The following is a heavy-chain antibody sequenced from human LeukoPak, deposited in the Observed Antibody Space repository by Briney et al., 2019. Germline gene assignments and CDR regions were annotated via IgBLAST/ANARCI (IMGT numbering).Heavy chain of an antibody. V-gene: IGHV1-2*02. CDR1: GYTFTGYY. J-gene: IGHJ4*02. Sequence: ASVKVSCKAPGYTFTGYYMHWVRQAPGQGLEWMGWINPNSGGTNYAQKFQGRVTMTRDTSISTAYMELSRLRSDDTAVYYCARDYYDSSGYRMDYWGQGTLVTVSS. D-gene: IGHD3-22*01. CDR2: INPNSGGT. CDR3: ARDYYDSSGYRMDY.